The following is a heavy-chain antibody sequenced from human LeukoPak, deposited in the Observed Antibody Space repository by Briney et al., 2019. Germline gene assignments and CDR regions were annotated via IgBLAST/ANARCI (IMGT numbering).Heavy chain of an antibody. CDR3: AQGHLWFGELLEGY. D-gene: IGHD3-10*01. Sequence: GGSLRLSCAASGFTFSSYWMHWARQAPGKGLVRVSRINSDGSSTSYADSVKGRFTISRDNAKNTLYLQMNSLRAEDTAVYYCAQGHLWFGELLEGYWGQGTLVTVSS. CDR2: INSDGSST. V-gene: IGHV3-74*01. J-gene: IGHJ4*02. CDR1: GFTFSSYW.